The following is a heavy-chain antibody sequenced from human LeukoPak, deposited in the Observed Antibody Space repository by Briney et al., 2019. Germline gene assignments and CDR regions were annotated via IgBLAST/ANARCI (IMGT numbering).Heavy chain of an antibody. CDR3: ARERGKQWLETLDY. CDR1: GFTFSTYW. V-gene: IGHV3-7*05. CDR2: IRPDGSGK. J-gene: IGHJ4*02. Sequence: GGSLRLSCTASGFTFSTYWMSWVRQAPGKGLEWVANIRPDGSGKYYVESVKGRFTISRDNAKNSLYLQMNSLRAEDTAVYYCARERGKQWLETLDYWGQGTLVTVSS. D-gene: IGHD6-19*01.